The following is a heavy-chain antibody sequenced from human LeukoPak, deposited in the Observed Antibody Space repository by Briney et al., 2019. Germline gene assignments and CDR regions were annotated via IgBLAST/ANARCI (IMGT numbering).Heavy chain of an antibody. CDR3: ARASNDYGDYQYFQH. CDR2: IIPIFGTA. CDR1: GGTFSSYA. V-gene: IGHV1-69*06. Sequence: GASVKVSCKASGGTFSSYAISWVRQAPGQGLEWMGGIIPIFGTANYAQKVQGRVTITADKSTSIAYMELSSLRSEHTAVYYCARASNDYGDYQYFQHWGQGTLVTVSS. J-gene: IGHJ1*01. D-gene: IGHD4-17*01.